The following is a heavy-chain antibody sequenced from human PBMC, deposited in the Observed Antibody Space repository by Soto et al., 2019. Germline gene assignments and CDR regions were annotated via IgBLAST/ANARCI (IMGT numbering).Heavy chain of an antibody. CDR3: ARDTLYDYGDYEITEGLDY. J-gene: IGHJ4*02. CDR1: GYTFTSYG. CDR2: ISAYNGNT. D-gene: IGHD4-17*01. V-gene: IGHV1-18*01. Sequence: QVQLVQSGAEVKKPGASVKVSCKASGYTFTSYGISWVRQAPGQGLEWMGWISAYNGNTNYAQKLQGRVTMTTDTSTSTAYMERRSLRSDDTAVYYCARDTLYDYGDYEITEGLDYWGQGTLVTVSS.